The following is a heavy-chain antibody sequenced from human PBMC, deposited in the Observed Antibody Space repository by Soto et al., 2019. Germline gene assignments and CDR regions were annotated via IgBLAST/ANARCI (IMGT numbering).Heavy chain of an antibody. Sequence: ASVKVSCKASGYTFTGYYIHWVRQAPGQGLEWMGWINPNSGGTNYAQKFQGWVTMTRDTSISTAYMELSRLRSDDTAVYYCARVNSSGWYGLDYWGQGTLVTVSS. D-gene: IGHD6-19*01. J-gene: IGHJ4*02. CDR3: ARVNSSGWYGLDY. CDR2: INPNSGGT. CDR1: GYTFTGYY. V-gene: IGHV1-2*04.